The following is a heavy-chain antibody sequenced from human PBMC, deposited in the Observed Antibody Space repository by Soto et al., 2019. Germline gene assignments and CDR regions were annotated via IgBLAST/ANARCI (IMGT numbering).Heavy chain of an antibody. CDR3: ARGPVWRQLVYFDY. CDR2: IYYSGST. V-gene: IGHV4-31*03. CDR1: VGSISSGGYY. D-gene: IGHD6-6*01. J-gene: IGHJ4*02. Sequence: QVQLQESGPGLVKPSQTLSLTCTVSVGSISSGGYYWSWIRQHPGKGLEWIGYIYYSGSTYYNPSLKSRVTISVDTSKNQFSLKLSSVTAADTAVYYCARGPVWRQLVYFDYWGQGTLVTVSS.